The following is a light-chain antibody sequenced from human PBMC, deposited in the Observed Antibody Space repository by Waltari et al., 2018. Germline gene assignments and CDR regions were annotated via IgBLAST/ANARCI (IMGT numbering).Light chain of an antibody. J-gene: IGKJ5*01. CDR2: DAS. V-gene: IGKV3D-15*01. Sequence: EIVMTQSPATLSVSPGERATLSCRASQHIYSNLAWYQQKPGQPPRLLIYDASTRATGIPARFTGSGSVTEFTLTISSLQSEDSAVYSCQQYNRWPPITFGQGTRLEIK. CDR1: QHIYSN. CDR3: QQYNRWPPIT.